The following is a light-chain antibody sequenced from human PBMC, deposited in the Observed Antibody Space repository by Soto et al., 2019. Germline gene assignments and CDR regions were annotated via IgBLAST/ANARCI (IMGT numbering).Light chain of an antibody. CDR2: KVS. CDR3: VQGTHWPRA. V-gene: IGKV2-30*01. Sequence: DVVMTQSPLSLPVTLGQPASISCRSSHSLVYSDGNTYLNWFEQRPGQSPRRLIYKVSNRDSGVPDRFSGSGSGTDFTLKISRVEAEDVGVYYCVQGTHWPRAFGGVTKVEMK. J-gene: IGKJ4*01. CDR1: HSLVYSDGNTY.